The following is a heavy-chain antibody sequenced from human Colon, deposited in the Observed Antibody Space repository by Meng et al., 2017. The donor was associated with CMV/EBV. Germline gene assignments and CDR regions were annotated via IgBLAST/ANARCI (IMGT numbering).Heavy chain of an antibody. V-gene: IGHV3-7*01. J-gene: IGHJ4*02. CDR3: VRDNARVQGNIPILVVPQGFDY. CDR1: GFSFSSYW. CDR2: IKEHGDEK. D-gene: IGHD3-22*01. Sequence: GGSLRLSCAASGFSFSSYWMSWVRQAPGKGLEWVANIKEHGDEKDYVGSVEGRFTVSRDNAKNSLYRQMNSLRAEDTAVYYCVRDNARVQGNIPILVVPQGFDYWGQGTVVTVSS.